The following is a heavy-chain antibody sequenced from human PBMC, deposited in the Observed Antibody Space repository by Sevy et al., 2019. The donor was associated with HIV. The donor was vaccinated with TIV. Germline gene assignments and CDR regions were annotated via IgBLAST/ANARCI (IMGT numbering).Heavy chain of an antibody. D-gene: IGHD3-22*01. CDR2: IYTSGST. J-gene: IGHJ3*02. Sequence: SETLSLTCTVSGGSISSYYWSWIRQPAGKGLEWIGRIYTSGSTNYNPSLKSRVTMSVDMSKNQFSLKLSSVTAADTAVYYCARDLSSFDYYDSSGYGSPGAFDIWGQGTMVTVSS. CDR3: ARDLSSFDYYDSSGYGSPGAFDI. V-gene: IGHV4-4*07. CDR1: GGSISSYY.